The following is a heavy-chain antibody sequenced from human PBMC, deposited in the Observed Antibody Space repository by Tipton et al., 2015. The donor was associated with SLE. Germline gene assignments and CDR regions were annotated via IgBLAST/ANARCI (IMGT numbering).Heavy chain of an antibody. CDR3: ASKGGSGSYYPN. CDR2: IYFGVTT. V-gene: IGHV4-59*01. J-gene: IGHJ4*02. Sequence: TLSLTCTVSGDSISSGYWTWVRQPPGRGLEWIGYIYFGVTTNYSPSLKSRVTISVDTSKNHLSLDLSSVTAADTAVYYCASKGGSGSYYPNWGQGTLVTVSS. D-gene: IGHD3-10*01. CDR1: GDSISSGY.